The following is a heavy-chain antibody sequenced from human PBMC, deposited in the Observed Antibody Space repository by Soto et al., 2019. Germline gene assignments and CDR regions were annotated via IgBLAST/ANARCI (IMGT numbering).Heavy chain of an antibody. Sequence: QVQLQESGPGLVNPSQTLSLTCTVSGGSITSGGYYWGWIRQRPGKGLEWIGYIYYSGITNYNPSLSSRVTISRDMSAKQFSLPLSSVTVADTATYYCARGYSSGYLGNWFAPWGQGNLVTVSS. CDR3: ARGYSSGYLGNWFAP. CDR2: IYYSGIT. D-gene: IGHD3-22*01. J-gene: IGHJ5*02. CDR1: GGSITSGGYY. V-gene: IGHV4-31*03.